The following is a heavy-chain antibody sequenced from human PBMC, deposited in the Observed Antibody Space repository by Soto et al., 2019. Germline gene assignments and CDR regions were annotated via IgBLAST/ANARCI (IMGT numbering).Heavy chain of an antibody. V-gene: IGHV3-33*01. J-gene: IGHJ3*02. D-gene: IGHD3-22*01. CDR3: ARDEYYYDSSGYYPDAFDI. CDR1: GFTFSSYG. Sequence: TVGSLRLSCAASGFTFSSYGMHWVRQAPGKGLEWVAVIWYDGSNKYYADSVKGRFTISRDNSKNTLYLQMNSLRAEDTAVYYCARDEYYYDSSGYYPDAFDIWGQGTMVTVSS. CDR2: IWYDGSNK.